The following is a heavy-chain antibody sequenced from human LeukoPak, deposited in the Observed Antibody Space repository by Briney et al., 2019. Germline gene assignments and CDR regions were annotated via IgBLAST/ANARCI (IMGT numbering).Heavy chain of an antibody. V-gene: IGHV4-4*07. Sequence: PSETLSLTCTVSGGSISSYYWSWIRQPAGKGLEWIGRIYTSGSTTYNPSLKSRVTMSVDTSKNQFSLNQSSVTAADTAVYYCARDRLAVAAPNWFDPWGQGTLVTVSS. CDR2: IYTSGST. CDR1: GGSISSYY. D-gene: IGHD6-19*01. CDR3: ARDRLAVAAPNWFDP. J-gene: IGHJ5*02.